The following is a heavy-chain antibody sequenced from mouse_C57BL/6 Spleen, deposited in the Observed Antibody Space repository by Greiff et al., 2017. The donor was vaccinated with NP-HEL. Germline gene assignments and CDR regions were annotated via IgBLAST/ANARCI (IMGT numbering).Heavy chain of an antibody. CDR2: INPNYGTT. D-gene: IGHD1-1*01. V-gene: IGHV1-39*01. CDR3: AIITTVVGAMDY. CDR1: GYSFTDYN. J-gene: IGHJ4*01. Sequence: VHVKQSGPELVKPGASVKISCKASGYSFTDYNMNWVKQSNGKSLEWIGVINPNYGTTSYNQKFKGKATLTVDQSSSTAYMQLNSLTSEDSAVYYCAIITTVVGAMDYWGQGTSVTVSS.